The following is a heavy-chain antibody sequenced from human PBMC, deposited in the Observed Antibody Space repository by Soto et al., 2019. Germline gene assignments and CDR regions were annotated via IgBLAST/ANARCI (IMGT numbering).Heavy chain of an antibody. D-gene: IGHD3-3*01. J-gene: IGHJ6*02. CDR3: ASPIFGVVRYGMDV. Sequence: PGGSLRPSCAASGFTFSSYEMNWVRQAPGKGLEWVSYISSSGSTIYYADSVKGRFTISRDNAKNSLYLQMNSLRAEDTAVYYCASPIFGVVRYGMDVWGQGTTVTVSS. CDR2: ISSSGSTI. V-gene: IGHV3-48*03. CDR1: GFTFSSYE.